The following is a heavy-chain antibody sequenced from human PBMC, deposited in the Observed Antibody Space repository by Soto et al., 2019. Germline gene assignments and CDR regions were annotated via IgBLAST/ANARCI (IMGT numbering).Heavy chain of an antibody. CDR3: ARDRYSYDSRAYQGVDWYFDL. Sequence: PSETLSLTCTVSGGSITSGDNYWSWIRQPPGKGLEWIGYIYYSGHTYYNPSLKSRLTISVDTSKNHFSLRLSSVTAADTAVYYCARDRYSYDSRAYQGVDWYFDLWGRGTLVTVSS. V-gene: IGHV4-30-4*01. CDR2: IYYSGHT. J-gene: IGHJ2*01. D-gene: IGHD3-22*01. CDR1: GGSITSGDNY.